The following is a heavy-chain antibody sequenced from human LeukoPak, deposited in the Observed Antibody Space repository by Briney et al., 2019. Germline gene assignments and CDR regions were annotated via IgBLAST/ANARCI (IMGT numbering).Heavy chain of an antibody. D-gene: IGHD3-3*01. CDR1: GGTFSSYA. Sequence: SVKVSCKASGGTFSSYAIGWVRQAPGQGLEWMGGIIPIFGTANYAQKFQGRVTITTDESTSTAYMELSSLRSEDTAVYYCARVERVDFWRGYGWFDPWGQGTLVTVSS. CDR2: IIPIFGTA. J-gene: IGHJ5*02. V-gene: IGHV1-69*05. CDR3: ARVERVDFWRGYGWFDP.